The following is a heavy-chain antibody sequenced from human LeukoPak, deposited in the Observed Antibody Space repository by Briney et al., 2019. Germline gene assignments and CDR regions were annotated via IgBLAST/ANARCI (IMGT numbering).Heavy chain of an antibody. CDR2: IYAGGGT. D-gene: IGHD3-10*01. V-gene: IGHV4-4*07. CDR3: ARGILWFGEFAFDY. CDR1: GGSISSYY. J-gene: IGHJ4*02. Sequence: SETLSLTCTVSGGSISSYYWSWIRQPAGKGLEWIGRIYAGGGTYYNPSLKSRVTISVDTSKNQFSLKLSSVTAADTAVYYCARGILWFGEFAFDYWGQGTLVTVSS.